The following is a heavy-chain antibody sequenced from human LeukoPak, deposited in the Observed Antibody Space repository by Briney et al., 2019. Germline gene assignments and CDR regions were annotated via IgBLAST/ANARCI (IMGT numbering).Heavy chain of an antibody. V-gene: IGHV4-59*01. Sequence: SETLSLTCTVSGGSISTYYWSWIRQPPGKGLEWIGYIYYSGITNYNPSLKSRVTISIDTSKNQFSLNLSSVTAAGTAVYYCARDYPEGIQLDWGQGTLVTVSS. CDR3: ARDYPEGIQLD. CDR2: IYYSGIT. CDR1: GGSISTYY. J-gene: IGHJ4*02. D-gene: IGHD5-18*01.